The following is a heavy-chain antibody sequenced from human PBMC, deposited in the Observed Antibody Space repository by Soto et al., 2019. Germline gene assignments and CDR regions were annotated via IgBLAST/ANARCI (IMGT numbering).Heavy chain of an antibody. D-gene: IGHD3-22*01. Sequence: PGGSLRLSCAASGFTFDDYAMHWVRQAPGKGLEWVSGISWNSGSIGYADSVKGRFTISRDNAKNSLYLQMNSLRPEDTAVYYCARDVTLYNHYYHSHGPSDYWGQGTLVTVSS. CDR3: ARDVTLYNHYYHSHGPSDY. V-gene: IGHV3-9*01. CDR2: ISWNSGSI. J-gene: IGHJ4*02. CDR1: GFTFDDYA.